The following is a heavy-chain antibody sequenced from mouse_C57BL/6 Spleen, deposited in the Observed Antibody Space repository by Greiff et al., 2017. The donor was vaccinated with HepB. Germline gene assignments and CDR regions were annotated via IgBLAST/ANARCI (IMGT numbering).Heavy chain of an antibody. CDR2: IYPRDGST. CDR1: GYTFTSYD. D-gene: IGHD1-1*01. Sequence: QVQLKQSGPELVKPGASVKLSCKASGYTFTSYDINWVKQRPGQGLEWIGWIYPRDGSTKYNEKFKGKATLTVDTSSSTAYMELHSLTSEDSAVYFCARSHYYGSPGRFDYWGQGTTLTVSS. J-gene: IGHJ2*01. V-gene: IGHV1-85*01. CDR3: ARSHYYGSPGRFDY.